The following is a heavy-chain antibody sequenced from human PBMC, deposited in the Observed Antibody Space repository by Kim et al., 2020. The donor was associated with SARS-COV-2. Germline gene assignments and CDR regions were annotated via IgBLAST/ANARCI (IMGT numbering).Heavy chain of an antibody. CDR3: ARGWFGELLVGDFDY. J-gene: IGHJ4*02. D-gene: IGHD3-10*01. V-gene: IGHV3-30*07. Sequence: DSVKCRFTISRDNSKNTLYLQMNSLRAEDTAVYYCARGWFGELLVGDFDYWGQGTLVTVSS.